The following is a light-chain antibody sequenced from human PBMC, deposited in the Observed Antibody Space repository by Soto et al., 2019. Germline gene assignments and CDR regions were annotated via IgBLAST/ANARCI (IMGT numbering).Light chain of an antibody. CDR1: QDIGSW. Sequence: DIQVTQSPSAVSASEGDRVTITCRTSQDIGSWLAWYQQKPGKAPKLLISAASHLHIGVPSRFSGSGSGTHFTLTISSPQPEDFATYYCQQDNNFPLTFGGGTRVEI. J-gene: IGKJ4*01. CDR2: AAS. V-gene: IGKV1-12*01. CDR3: QQDNNFPLT.